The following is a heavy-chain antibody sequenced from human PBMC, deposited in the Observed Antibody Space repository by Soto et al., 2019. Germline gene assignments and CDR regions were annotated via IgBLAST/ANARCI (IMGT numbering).Heavy chain of an antibody. Sequence: GGSLRLSCAGSGFTFSNAWMSWVRQAPGKGLEWVGRIKSIYNGGTVEYAAPVKGRFIITRDDSRATVFLQMNSLKTEDTAVYYCATGQYFDFWGQGTQVTVSS. CDR1: GFTFSNAW. CDR3: ATGQYFDF. J-gene: IGHJ4*02. CDR2: IKSIYNGGTV. V-gene: IGHV3-15*01.